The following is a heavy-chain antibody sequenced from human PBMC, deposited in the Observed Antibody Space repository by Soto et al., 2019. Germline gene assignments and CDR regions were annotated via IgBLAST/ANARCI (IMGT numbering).Heavy chain of an antibody. J-gene: IGHJ6*02. Sequence: GASVKVSCKASGYTFTSYGIIWVRQAPGQGLEWMGWISAYNGNTNYAQKLQGRVTMTTDTSTSTAYMELRSLRSDDTAVYYCARDGYDFWSGYSKNYGMDVWGQGTTVTVSS. D-gene: IGHD3-3*01. CDR1: GYTFTSYG. CDR3: ARDGYDFWSGYSKNYGMDV. CDR2: ISAYNGNT. V-gene: IGHV1-18*01.